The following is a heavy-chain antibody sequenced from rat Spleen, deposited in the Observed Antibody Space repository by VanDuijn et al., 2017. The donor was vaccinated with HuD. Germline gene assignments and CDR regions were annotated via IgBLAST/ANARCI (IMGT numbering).Heavy chain of an antibody. CDR3: ARQFITTRYFDY. D-gene: IGHD1-10*01. Sequence: EVQLVESGGDLVQPGRSLKLSCAASGFTFSDFYMAWVRQAPTKGLEWVATITYDGSGTYYRDSVKGRFTFSRDNAKSTLYLQMDSLRSEDTATYYCARQFITTRYFDYWGQGVVVTVSS. CDR2: ITYDGSGT. J-gene: IGHJ2*01. V-gene: IGHV5-29*01. CDR1: GFTFSDFY.